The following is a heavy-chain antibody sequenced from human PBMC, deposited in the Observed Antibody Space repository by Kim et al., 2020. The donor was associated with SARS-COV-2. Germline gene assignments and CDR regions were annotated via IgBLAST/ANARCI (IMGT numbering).Heavy chain of an antibody. Sequence: QKFQSRVTITAEKSTSTAYMELSSLRSEDTAVYYCARSMWYSSSWDAFDIWGQGTMVTVSS. CDR3: ARSMWYSSSWDAFDI. J-gene: IGHJ3*02. D-gene: IGHD6-13*01. V-gene: IGHV1-69*02.